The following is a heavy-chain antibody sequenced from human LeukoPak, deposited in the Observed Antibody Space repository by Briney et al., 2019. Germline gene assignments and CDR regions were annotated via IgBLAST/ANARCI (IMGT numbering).Heavy chain of an antibody. V-gene: IGHV3-9*01. CDR3: AKDSYSSSWYSYYYYGMDV. J-gene: IGHJ6*02. CDR2: ISWNSGSI. CDR1: AFIFDDYA. Sequence: GGSLRLSCAASAFIFDDYAMHWVRQAPGKGLEWVSGISWNSGSIGYADSVKGRFTISRDNAKNSLYLQMNSLRAEDTALYYCAKDSYSSSWYSYYYYGMDVWGQGTTVTVSS. D-gene: IGHD6-13*01.